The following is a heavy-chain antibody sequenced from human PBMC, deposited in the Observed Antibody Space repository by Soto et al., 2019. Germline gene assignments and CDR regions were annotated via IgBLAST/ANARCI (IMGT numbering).Heavy chain of an antibody. CDR2: TYYKSKWYY. Sequence: SQTLSLTCDISGDSVSSNSAGWNWIRQTPSRGLEWLGRTYYKSKWYYTYAASVKSRITVSPDTSKNQFSLQLTSVTPEDTAVYYCERGSWDDVSGHYYMDVWDKGTTVTVSS. CDR1: GDSVSSNSAG. D-gene: IGHD1-1*01. V-gene: IGHV6-1*01. CDR3: ERGSWDDVSGHYYMDV. J-gene: IGHJ6*03.